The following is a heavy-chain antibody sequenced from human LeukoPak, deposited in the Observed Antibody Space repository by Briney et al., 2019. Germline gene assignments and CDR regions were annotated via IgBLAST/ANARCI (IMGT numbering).Heavy chain of an antibody. J-gene: IGHJ4*02. CDR1: GFTFDDYG. V-gene: IGHV3-20*04. CDR3: ARGRHTFIAVDYFDY. D-gene: IGHD6-19*01. CDR2: INWNGGST. Sequence: GGSLRLSCAASGFTFDDYGMSWVRQAPGKGLEWVSGINWNGGSTGYADSVKGRFTISRDNAKNSLYLQMNSLRAEDSALYYCARGRHTFIAVDYFDYWGQGTLVTVSS.